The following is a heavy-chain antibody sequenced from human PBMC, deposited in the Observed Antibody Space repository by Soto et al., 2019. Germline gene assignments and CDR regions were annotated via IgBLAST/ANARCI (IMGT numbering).Heavy chain of an antibody. J-gene: IGHJ4*02. Sequence: QLQLQESGPGLVKPSETLSLTCTVSGDSISSNSYYWGWIRQPPGKGLEWIGSIYNSGSTYYNPSLKSRVTISVDTSKNQFSLKLNSVTAADTAVYYCARLPVTEWLVYPYFDYWGQGTLVTVSS. D-gene: IGHD6-19*01. CDR1: GDSISSNSYY. V-gene: IGHV4-39*01. CDR3: ARLPVTEWLVYPYFDY. CDR2: IYNSGST.